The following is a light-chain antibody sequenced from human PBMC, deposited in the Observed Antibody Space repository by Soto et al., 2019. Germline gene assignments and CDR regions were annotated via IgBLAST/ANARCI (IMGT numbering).Light chain of an antibody. CDR1: SSDVGGYNY. CDR3: SSYTTSNTRQIV. CDR2: DVS. Sequence: QSALTQPASVSGSPGQSITISCTGTSSDVGGYNYVSRYQHHPGKAPKLIIYDVSNRPSGVSIRFSGSKSDNTASLTISGLQPEDEADYHCSSYTTSNTRQIVFGTGTKVTVL. J-gene: IGLJ1*01. V-gene: IGLV2-14*03.